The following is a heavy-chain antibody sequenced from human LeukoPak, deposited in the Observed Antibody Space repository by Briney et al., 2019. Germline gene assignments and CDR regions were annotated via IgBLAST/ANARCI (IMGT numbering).Heavy chain of an antibody. V-gene: IGHV4-4*07. Sequence: PSETLSLTCTVSGGSISSDYWSWIRQPAGKGLEWIGRIYTSGSTNYNPSLKSRVIISVDKSKNQFSLKLSSVTAADTAVYYCARTPSDSSGYYFNFDYWGQGTLVTVSS. CDR1: GGSISSDY. J-gene: IGHJ4*02. CDR2: IYTSGST. D-gene: IGHD3-22*01. CDR3: ARTPSDSSGYYFNFDY.